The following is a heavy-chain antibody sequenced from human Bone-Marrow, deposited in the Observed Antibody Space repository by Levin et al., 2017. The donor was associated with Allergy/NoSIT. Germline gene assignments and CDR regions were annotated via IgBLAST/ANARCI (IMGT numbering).Heavy chain of an antibody. D-gene: IGHD4-17*01. J-gene: IGHJ4*02. Sequence: GGSLRLSCAASGFTFSSYGMHWVRQAPGKGLEWVAVISYDGSNKYYADSVKGRFTISRDNSKNTLYLQMNSLRAEDTAVYYCAATIHGDYVLDYWGQGTLVTVSS. V-gene: IGHV3-30*03. CDR1: GFTFSSYG. CDR3: AATIHGDYVLDY. CDR2: ISYDGSNK.